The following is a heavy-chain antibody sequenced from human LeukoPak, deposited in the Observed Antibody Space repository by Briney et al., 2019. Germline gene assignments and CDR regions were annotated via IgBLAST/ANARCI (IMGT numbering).Heavy chain of an antibody. V-gene: IGHV3-30*02. J-gene: IGHJ4*02. CDR3: ARDYPPD. CDR1: GFVFSSYG. CDR2: ILYDGSNK. Sequence: GGSLRLSCAASGFVFSSYGMHWVRQAPGEGLEWVAFILYDGSNKYYADSVKGRFTTSRDNSKNTLYLQMNSLSAEDTAVYYCARDYPPDWGQGTLVTVSS.